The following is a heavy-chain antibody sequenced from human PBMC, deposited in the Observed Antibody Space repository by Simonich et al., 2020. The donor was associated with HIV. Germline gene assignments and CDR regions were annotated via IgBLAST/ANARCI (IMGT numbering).Heavy chain of an antibody. V-gene: IGHV1-69-2*01. Sequence: VQLVHSGAEVKKPGASVKVSCEASGYTFTNYDMHWGRQAPGQGLEWLGLVDPEDGEKIYAEKFQGRVTITADTSTDTAHMEVSSLTSEDTAVYYCARDYYYYDSSGYFLFDYWGQGNLVTVSS. CDR3: ARDYYYYDSSGYFLFDY. CDR2: VDPEDGEK. J-gene: IGHJ4*02. CDR1: GYTFTNYD. D-gene: IGHD3-22*01.